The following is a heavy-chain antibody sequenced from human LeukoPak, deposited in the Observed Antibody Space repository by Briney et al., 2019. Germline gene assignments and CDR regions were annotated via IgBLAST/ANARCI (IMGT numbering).Heavy chain of an antibody. J-gene: IGHJ4*02. CDR3: VSQQVAPR. CDR1: GFTFSHYW. CDR2: IKEDGSIE. V-gene: IGHV3-7*01. D-gene: IGHD5-12*01. Sequence: PGGSLRLSCVASGFTFSHYWMSWVRQAPGKGLEWVANIKEDGSIEDYVDSVKGRFTVSRDNAKNSLYLEMNSLRVEDTAVYYCVSQQVAPRWGQGTLVIVSS.